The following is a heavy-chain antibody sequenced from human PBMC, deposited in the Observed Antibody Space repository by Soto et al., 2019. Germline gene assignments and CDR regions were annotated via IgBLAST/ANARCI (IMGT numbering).Heavy chain of an antibody. CDR3: AKDRVGFGELIDY. Sequence: QVQLVESGGGVVQPGRSLRLSCAASGFTFSSYGMHWVRQAPGKGLEWVAVISYDGSNKYYADSVKGRFTISRDNSKNTLYLQINRLRAEDTAVYYCAKDRVGFGELIDYWGQGTLVTVSS. CDR1: GFTFSSYG. J-gene: IGHJ4*02. V-gene: IGHV3-30*18. CDR2: ISYDGSNK. D-gene: IGHD3-10*01.